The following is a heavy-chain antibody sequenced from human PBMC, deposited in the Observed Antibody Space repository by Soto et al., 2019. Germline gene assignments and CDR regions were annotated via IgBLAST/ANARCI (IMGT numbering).Heavy chain of an antibody. D-gene: IGHD3-22*01. CDR2: IYYSGST. V-gene: IGHV4-39*01. J-gene: IGHJ4*02. CDR3: ARHPTYYYDSSGYPPAFDY. CDR1: GGSISSSSYY. Sequence: PSETLSLTCTVSGGSISSSSYYWGWIRQPPGKGLEWIGSIYYSGSTYYNPSLKSRVTISVDTSKNQFSLKLSSVTAADTAVYYCARHPTYYYDSSGYPPAFDYWGQGTLVTVSS.